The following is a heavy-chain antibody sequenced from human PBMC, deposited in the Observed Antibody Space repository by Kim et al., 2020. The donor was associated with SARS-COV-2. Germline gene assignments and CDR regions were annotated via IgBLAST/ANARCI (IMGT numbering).Heavy chain of an antibody. Sequence: GGSLRLSCSASGFTFSSYAMHWVRQAPGKGLEYVSAISSNGGSTYYADSVKGRFTISRDNSKNTLYLQMSSLRAEDTAVYYCVTSGGYSYGSDYYYGMDVWGQGTTVTVSS. CDR1: GFTFSSYA. J-gene: IGHJ6*02. CDR2: ISSNGGST. V-gene: IGHV3-64D*06. CDR3: VTSGGYSYGSDYYYGMDV. D-gene: IGHD5-18*01.